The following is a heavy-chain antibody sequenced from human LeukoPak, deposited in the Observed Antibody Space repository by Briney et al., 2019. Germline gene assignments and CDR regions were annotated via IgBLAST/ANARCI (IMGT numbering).Heavy chain of an antibody. D-gene: IGHD6-19*01. CDR1: GFPFNNHA. J-gene: IGHJ4*02. CDR2: ISGSGATT. V-gene: IGHV3-23*01. Sequence: PGGSLRLSCAASGFPFNNHAITWVRQSPGKGVECVSLISGSGATTYYADSVKGRFTISRDNSRNTLYLQMNSLRPEDTAVYYCAKDFEVHSNGCRGYFDYWGQGTLVTVSS. CDR3: AKDFEVHSNGCRGYFDY.